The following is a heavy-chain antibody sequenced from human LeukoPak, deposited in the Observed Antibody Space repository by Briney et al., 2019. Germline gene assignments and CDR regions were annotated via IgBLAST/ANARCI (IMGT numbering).Heavy chain of an antibody. D-gene: IGHD7-27*01. J-gene: IGHJ4*02. CDR2: ISWNSGSI. Sequence: GGSLRLSCAASGFTFDDYAMHWVRQAPGKGLEWVSGISWNSGSIGYADSVKGRFTISRDNSKNTLYLQMNSLRAEDTAVYYCAKDLTWGLPDYFDYWGQGTLVTVSS. V-gene: IGHV3-9*01. CDR3: AKDLTWGLPDYFDY. CDR1: GFTFDDYA.